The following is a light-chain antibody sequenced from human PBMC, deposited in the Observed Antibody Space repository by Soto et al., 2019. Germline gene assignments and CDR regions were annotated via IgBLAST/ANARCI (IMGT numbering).Light chain of an antibody. CDR3: QTWSTDIRV. CDR1: SGHNSYA. CDR2: LNSDGSH. J-gene: IGLJ3*02. V-gene: IGLV4-69*01. Sequence: QSVLTQPPSASASLGASVKLTCTLNSGHNSYAIAWHQQQPEKGPRYLMKLNSDGSHSKGDGIPDRFSGSSSGAERYLTISSLQSEDEADYYCQTWSTDIRVFGGGTKVTVL.